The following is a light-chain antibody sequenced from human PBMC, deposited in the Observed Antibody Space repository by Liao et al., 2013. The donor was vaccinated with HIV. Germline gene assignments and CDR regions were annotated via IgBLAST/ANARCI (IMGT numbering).Light chain of an antibody. CDR1: NIGSKS. V-gene: IGLV3-21*01. J-gene: IGLJ2*01. CDR3: QTWDSDADSDHLV. Sequence: SYVLTQPPSVSVAPGKTAMITCGGNNIGSKSVHWYQQKPGQAPVLVIYYDSDRPSGIPERVSGSKSGNTATLTISGVEPGDEADYYCQTWDSDADSDHLVFGGGTKLTVL. CDR2: YDS.